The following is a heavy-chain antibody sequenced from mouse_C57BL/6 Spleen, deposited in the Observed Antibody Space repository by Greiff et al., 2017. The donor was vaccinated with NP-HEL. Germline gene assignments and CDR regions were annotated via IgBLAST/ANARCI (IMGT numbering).Heavy chain of an antibody. Sequence: VQLQQSGAELVKPGASVKLSCKASGYTFTEYTIHWVKQRSGQGLEWIGWFYPGSGSIKYNEKFKDKATLTADKSSSTVYMELSRVTSEDSAVYVCAGHEDRDDYGVWFAYWGQGTLVTVSA. J-gene: IGHJ3*01. CDR3: AGHEDRDDYGVWFAY. V-gene: IGHV1-62-2*01. CDR2: FYPGSGSI. CDR1: GYTFTEYT. D-gene: IGHD2-4*01.